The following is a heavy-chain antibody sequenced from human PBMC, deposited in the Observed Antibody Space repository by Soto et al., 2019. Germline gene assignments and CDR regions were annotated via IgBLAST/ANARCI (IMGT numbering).Heavy chain of an antibody. CDR1: GGSFTDYY. CDR2: ISHSGAT. V-gene: IGHV4-34*01. Sequence: SETLSLTCAVYGGSFTDYYWTWIRQPPGKGLEWIGEISHSGATNYNPSLKSRVTISEDTSKNQVSLKVTAVTAADTAVFYCARGNHYYGMDVWGQGTTVTVSS. CDR3: ARGNHYYGMDV. J-gene: IGHJ6*02.